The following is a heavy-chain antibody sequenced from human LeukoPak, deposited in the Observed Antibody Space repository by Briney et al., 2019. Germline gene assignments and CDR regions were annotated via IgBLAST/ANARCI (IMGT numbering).Heavy chain of an antibody. CDR1: GFTFGDYA. J-gene: IGHJ4*02. CDR3: SRDDYSTSSGYFSDS. CDR2: VRSKVYGGAT. D-gene: IGHD3-22*01. V-gene: IGHV3-49*03. Sequence: QPGRSLRLSCTASGFTFGDYAVSWFRQAPGKGLEWVGFVRSKVYGGATDYAASVKGRFTISRDDSKNIAYLQMNSLQTEDTAVYSCSRDDYSTSSGYFSDSWGQGTLVTVSS.